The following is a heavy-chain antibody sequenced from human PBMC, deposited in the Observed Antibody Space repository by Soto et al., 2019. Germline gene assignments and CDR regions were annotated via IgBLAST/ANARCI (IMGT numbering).Heavy chain of an antibody. Sequence: QVQLVQSGAEVKKPGSSVKVSCKASGGTFSSYAISGVRQALGQGLEWMGGIIPIFGTANSAQKFQGRVTITADESTSTAYMELSSLRSEDTAVYYCASDGPDYGDHTEYWGQGTLVTVSS. J-gene: IGHJ4*02. V-gene: IGHV1-69*01. CDR2: IIPIFGTA. D-gene: IGHD4-17*01. CDR3: ASDGPDYGDHTEY. CDR1: GGTFSSYA.